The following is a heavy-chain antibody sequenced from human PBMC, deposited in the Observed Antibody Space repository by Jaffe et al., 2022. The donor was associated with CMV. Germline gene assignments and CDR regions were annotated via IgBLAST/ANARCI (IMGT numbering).Heavy chain of an antibody. D-gene: IGHD4-17*01. CDR3: VREGPTLFDH. CDR2: ISGSGSTI. Sequence: EVQLVESGGGLAQPGGSLRLSCAASGFTFNSFEMDWVRQAPGKGLEWVSYISGSGSTIYYADSVKGRFTISRDNAKNSLYLQLNSLGAEDSATYYCVREGPTLFDHWGRGTLVTVSS. J-gene: IGHJ4*02. CDR1: GFTFNSFE. V-gene: IGHV3-48*03.